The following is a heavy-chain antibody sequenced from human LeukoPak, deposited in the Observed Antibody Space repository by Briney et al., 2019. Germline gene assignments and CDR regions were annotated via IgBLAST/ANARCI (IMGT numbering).Heavy chain of an antibody. CDR3: ARLKDHYIIDY. Sequence: GESLKISFKGSGCTFTSYWIGWGRRMPGKGLEWRGIIYPGDSDTRYSASFQGEVTISADKSISTAYLQWSSLKPSDTSMYYCARLKDHYIIDYWGQGTLVTVSS. CDR2: IYPGDSDT. CDR1: GCTFTSYW. J-gene: IGHJ4*02. V-gene: IGHV5-51*01. D-gene: IGHD4-11*01.